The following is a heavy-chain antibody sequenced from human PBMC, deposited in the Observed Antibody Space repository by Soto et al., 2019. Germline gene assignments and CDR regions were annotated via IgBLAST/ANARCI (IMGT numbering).Heavy chain of an antibody. V-gene: IGHV3-30*03. J-gene: IGHJ4*02. D-gene: IGHD3-22*01. Sequence: GGSLRLSCAASGFTFSSYGMHWVRQAPGKGLEWVAVISYDGSNKYYAESVKGRFTISRDNSKNTLYLQMNSLRAEDTAVYYCARDLRYYYDSSGENYWGQGTLVTVSS. CDR2: ISYDGSNK. CDR1: GFTFSSYG. CDR3: ARDLRYYYDSSGENY.